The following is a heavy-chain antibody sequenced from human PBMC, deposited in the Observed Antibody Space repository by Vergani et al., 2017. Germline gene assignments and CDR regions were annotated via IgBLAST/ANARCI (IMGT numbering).Heavy chain of an antibody. CDR1: GGSISSYY. J-gene: IGHJ4*02. Sequence: QVQLQESGPGLVKPSETLSLTCTVSGGSISSYYWSWIRQPPGKGLEWIGYIYYSGSTNYNPSLKSRVTISVDTSKNQFSLKLSSVTAADTAVYYCARLPLGRYYFDYWGQGTLVTVSS. V-gene: IGHV4-59*01. D-gene: IGHD1-1*01. CDR3: ARLPLGRYYFDY. CDR2: IYYSGST.